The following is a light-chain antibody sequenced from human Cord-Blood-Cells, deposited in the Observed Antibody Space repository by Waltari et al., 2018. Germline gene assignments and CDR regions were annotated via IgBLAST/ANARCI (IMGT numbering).Light chain of an antibody. J-gene: IGKJ1*01. Sequence: DIQMTQSPSPLSASVGHRVTITCRASQSISSWLAWYQQKPGKAPKLLSYKASSLESGVPSRFSGSGSGTEFTLTISSLQPDDFATYYCQQYNSYSRTFGQGTKVEIK. V-gene: IGKV1-5*03. CDR3: QQYNSYSRT. CDR1: QSISSW. CDR2: KAS.